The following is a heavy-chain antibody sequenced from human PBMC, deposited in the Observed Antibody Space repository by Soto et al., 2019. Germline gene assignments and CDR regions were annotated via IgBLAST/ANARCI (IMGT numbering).Heavy chain of an antibody. CDR3: ARDRLWFGELLSYYYGMDV. V-gene: IGHV3-21*01. CDR2: ISSSSSYI. CDR1: GFTFSSYS. J-gene: IGHJ6*02. D-gene: IGHD3-10*01. Sequence: GGSLRLSCAASGFTFSSYSMNWVRQAPGKGLEWVSSISSSSSYIYYADSVKGRFTISRDNAKNSLYLQMNSLRAEDTTVYYCARDRLWFGELLSYYYGMDVWGQGTTVTVSS.